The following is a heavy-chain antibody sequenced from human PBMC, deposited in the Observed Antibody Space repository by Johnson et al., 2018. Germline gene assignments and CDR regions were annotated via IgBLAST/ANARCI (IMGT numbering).Heavy chain of an antibody. D-gene: IGHD1/OR15-1a*01. CDR3: AREWNTGFDI. J-gene: IGHJ3*02. CDR1: GFTFSSHW. CDR2: IKYDGSGT. Sequence: VQLQESGGDLVQPGGSXRLSCAASGFTFSSHWMHWVRQVPGKGLVWVSRIKYDGSGTGYADSVKGRFTISRDNAKNTVYLEINSLRAEDTAVYYCAREWNTGFDIWGQGTMATVSS. V-gene: IGHV3-74*01.